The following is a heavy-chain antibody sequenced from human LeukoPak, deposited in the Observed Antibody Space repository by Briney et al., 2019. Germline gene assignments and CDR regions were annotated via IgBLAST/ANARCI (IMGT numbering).Heavy chain of an antibody. CDR2: IYHSGST. CDR3: ARDSSYFRWFDP. CDR1: GYSISSGYY. V-gene: IGHV4-38-2*02. Sequence: SETLSLTCTVSGYSISSGYYWGWIRQPPGKGLEWIGSIYHSGSTYYNPSLKSRVSISVDTSKNQFSLKLSSVTAADTAVYYCARDSSYFRWFDPWGQGTLVTVSS. D-gene: IGHD2-21*01. J-gene: IGHJ5*02.